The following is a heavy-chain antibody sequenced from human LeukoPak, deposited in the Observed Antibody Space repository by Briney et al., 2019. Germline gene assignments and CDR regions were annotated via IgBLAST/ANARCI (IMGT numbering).Heavy chain of an antibody. Sequence: ASVKVSCKASGYTFTSYDINWVRQATGQGLEWMGWMNPNSGNTGYAQKFQGRVTMTRNTSISTAYMELSSLRSEDTAVYYCASAPRIAAALYSRYGFILDVWGKGTTVTVSS. CDR1: GYTFTSYD. V-gene: IGHV1-8*01. CDR3: ASAPRIAAALYSRYGFILDV. CDR2: MNPNSGNT. D-gene: IGHD6-13*01. J-gene: IGHJ6*04.